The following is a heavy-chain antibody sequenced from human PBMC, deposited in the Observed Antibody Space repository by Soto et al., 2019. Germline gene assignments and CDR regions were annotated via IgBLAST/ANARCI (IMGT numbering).Heavy chain of an antibody. CDR3: ARGNYYDSSGYFLRSHLNWFDP. Sequence: TSETLSLTCTVSGGSISSYYWSWIRQPPGKGLEWIGYIYYSGSTNYNPSLKSRVTISVDTPKNQFSLKLSSVTAADTAVYYCARGNYYDSSGYFLRSHLNWFDPWGQGTLVTVSS. CDR1: GGSISSYY. D-gene: IGHD3-22*01. J-gene: IGHJ5*02. V-gene: IGHV4-59*12. CDR2: IYYSGST.